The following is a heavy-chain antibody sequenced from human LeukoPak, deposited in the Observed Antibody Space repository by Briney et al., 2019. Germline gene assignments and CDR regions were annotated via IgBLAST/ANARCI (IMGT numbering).Heavy chain of an antibody. CDR3: AKGGPIFGVVIIPLFDY. CDR1: GFTFSSYG. Sequence: GGSLGLSCAASGFTFSSYGMHWVRQAPGKGLEWVAVISYDGSNKYYADSVKGRFTISRDNSKNTLYLQMNSLRAEDTAVYYCAKGGPIFGVVIIPLFDYWGQGTLATVSS. J-gene: IGHJ4*02. CDR2: ISYDGSNK. V-gene: IGHV3-30*18. D-gene: IGHD3-3*01.